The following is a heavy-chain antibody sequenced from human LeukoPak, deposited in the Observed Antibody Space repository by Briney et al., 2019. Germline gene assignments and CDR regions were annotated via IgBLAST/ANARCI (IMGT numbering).Heavy chain of an antibody. D-gene: IGHD2/OR15-2a*01. Sequence: SVKVSCKTSGGTFSGFAMNWVRQTPGQGPEWMGRVIPSLGISKYSQKFQDRLKVTADNSSTTAFMELTSLTSDDTAVYYCATFRWIDSWGQGTLVIVSS. CDR1: GGTFSGFA. CDR2: VIPSLGIS. V-gene: IGHV1-69*04. CDR3: ATFRWIDS. J-gene: IGHJ5*01.